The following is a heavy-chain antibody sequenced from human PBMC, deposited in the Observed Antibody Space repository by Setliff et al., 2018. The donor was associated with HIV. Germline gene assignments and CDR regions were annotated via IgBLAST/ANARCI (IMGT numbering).Heavy chain of an antibody. CDR2: IYYSGST. CDR1: AGSFITGDDY. V-gene: IGHV4-61*08. CDR3: ARGDGTKYYYYYYMDV. D-gene: IGHD1-7*01. Sequence: PSETLSLTCNVSAGSFITGDDYWAWIRQPPGKGLEWIGYIYYSGSTNYNPSLKSRVTISVDTSKNQFSLKLSSVTAADTAVYYCARGDGTKYYYYYYMDVWGKGTTVTVSS. J-gene: IGHJ6*03.